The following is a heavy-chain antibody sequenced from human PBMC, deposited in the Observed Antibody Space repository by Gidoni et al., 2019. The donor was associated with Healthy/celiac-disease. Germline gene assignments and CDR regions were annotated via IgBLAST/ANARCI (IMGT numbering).Heavy chain of an antibody. Sequence: LVKPTHTLTLTCTFSGFSLSTSGMCVSWIRQPPGKALEWLARIDWDDDKYYSTSLKTRLTISKDTSKNQVVLTMTNMDPVDTATYYCARISLSSGSSGCDLWGRGTLVTVSS. D-gene: IGHD3-10*01. CDR3: ARISLSSGSSGCDL. V-gene: IGHV2-70*11. CDR2: IDWDDDK. CDR1: GFSLSTSGMC. J-gene: IGHJ2*01.